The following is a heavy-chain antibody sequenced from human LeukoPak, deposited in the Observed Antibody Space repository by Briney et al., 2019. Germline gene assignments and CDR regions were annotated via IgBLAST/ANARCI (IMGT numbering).Heavy chain of an antibody. D-gene: IGHD5-18*01. V-gene: IGHV7-4-1*02. CDR2: INTNTGNP. Sequence: ASVKVSCTASGYTFTSYGISWVRQAPGQGLEWMGWINTNTGNPTYAQGFTGRFVFSLDTSVSTAYLQISSLKAEDTAVYYCTRERGYAYFDYWGQGTLVTVSS. CDR3: TRERGYAYFDY. CDR1: GYTFTSYG. J-gene: IGHJ4*02.